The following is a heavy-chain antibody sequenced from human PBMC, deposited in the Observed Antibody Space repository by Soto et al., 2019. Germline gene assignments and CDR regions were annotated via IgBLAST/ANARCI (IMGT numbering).Heavy chain of an antibody. Sequence: QVQLVESGGGVVQPGRSLRLSCAASRFTFSSYGMHWVRQAPGKGLEWVAVIWYDGSNKYYADSVKGRFTISRDNSKNTLYLQMNSLRAEDTAVYYCARDASGYSYGNDAFDIWGQGTMVTVSS. CDR1: RFTFSSYG. CDR3: ARDASGYSYGNDAFDI. J-gene: IGHJ3*02. V-gene: IGHV3-33*01. CDR2: IWYDGSNK. D-gene: IGHD5-18*01.